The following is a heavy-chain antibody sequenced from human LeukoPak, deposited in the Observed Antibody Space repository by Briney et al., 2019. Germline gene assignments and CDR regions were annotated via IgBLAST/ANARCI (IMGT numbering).Heavy chain of an antibody. CDR1: GGSISSGSYF. Sequence: PSETLSLTCTVSGGSISSGSYFWGGIRQPPGKGLVWIGSIYYSGSTYYNPSLKSRITISPNTSKNQFSLKLSSVTGADTAVYYCARDKKVEVVNYFDYWGQGTLATVSS. J-gene: IGHJ4*02. V-gene: IGHV4-39*07. D-gene: IGHD2-15*01. CDR3: ARDKKVEVVNYFDY. CDR2: IYYSGST.